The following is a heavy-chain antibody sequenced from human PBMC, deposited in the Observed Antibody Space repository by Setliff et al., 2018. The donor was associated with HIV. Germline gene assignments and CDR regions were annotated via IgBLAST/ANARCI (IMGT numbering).Heavy chain of an antibody. CDR1: GGSISSNSYY. CDR3: ARQGGYSGYGFYYYYYYMDV. Sequence: LSETLSLTCTVSGGSISSNSYYWGWIRQPPGKGLEWIGSIYYSGSTYYNPSLKSRVTISVDTSKNQFSLKLSSVTAADTAVYYCARQGGYSGYGFYYYYYYMDVWGKGTTVTVSS. D-gene: IGHD5-12*01. CDR2: IYYSGST. J-gene: IGHJ6*03. V-gene: IGHV4-39*01.